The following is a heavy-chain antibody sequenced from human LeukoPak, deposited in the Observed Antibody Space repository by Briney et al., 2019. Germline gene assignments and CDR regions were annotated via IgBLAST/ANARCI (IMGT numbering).Heavy chain of an antibody. J-gene: IGHJ4*02. CDR2: INPSGGST. V-gene: IGHV1-46*01. Sequence: ASVKVSCKASGYTLTSYYVHWVRQAPGQGLEWMGIINPSGGSTSYAQKFQGRVTMTRNTSISTAYMELSSLRSEDTAVYYCARQGYGDYGTGGDWGQGTLVTVSS. CDR1: GYTLTSYY. D-gene: IGHD4-17*01. CDR3: ARQGYGDYGTGGD.